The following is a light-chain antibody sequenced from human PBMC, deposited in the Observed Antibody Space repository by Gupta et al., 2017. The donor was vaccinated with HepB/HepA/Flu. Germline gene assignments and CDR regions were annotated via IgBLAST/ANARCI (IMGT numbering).Light chain of an antibody. CDR1: QSVLYSSNNKNY. V-gene: IGKV4-1*01. J-gene: IGKJ2*01. CDR3: QEYYGSQHT. Sequence: DIVMTQSPDSLAMSLGESATINCKSSQSVLYSSNNKNYLAWYQQKPGQPPKLLISWASTRESGVPDRSSGSGSGTDFTLSISSLQAEDVAVYYCQEYYGSQHTFGQGTKLEIK. CDR2: WAS.